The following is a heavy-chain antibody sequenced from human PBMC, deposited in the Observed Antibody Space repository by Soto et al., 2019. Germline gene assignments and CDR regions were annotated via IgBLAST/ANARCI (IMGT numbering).Heavy chain of an antibody. CDR1: GLTISSASYY. CDR3: ARYRTSGSWSKFDY. V-gene: IGHV4-31*03. CDR2: IYYNGST. Sequence: QVLLQESGPRLMKPSQTLSLTCSVSGLTISSASYYWSWIRQHPGKGLEWVGNIYYNGSTYYSPSLKSRVTLWLDTSKNQFPLRLTSVTAADTAVYYCARYRTSGSWSKFDYWGQGTLVTVSS. D-gene: IGHD6-13*01. J-gene: IGHJ4*02.